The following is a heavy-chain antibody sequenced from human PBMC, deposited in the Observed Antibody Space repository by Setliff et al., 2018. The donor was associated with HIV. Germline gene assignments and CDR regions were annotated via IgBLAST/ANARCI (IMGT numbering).Heavy chain of an antibody. Sequence: WASVKVSCKASGYSFTTYFMHWVRQAPGQGLEWMGIIDPGGGSTNYAQKLQGRVTMTRDTSTSTVYMELSSLRSEDTAVYYCARAVASKNIRGEYYFDYWGQGTLVTVSS. V-gene: IGHV1-46*04. D-gene: IGHD3-10*01. J-gene: IGHJ4*02. CDR3: ARAVASKNIRGEYYFDY. CDR2: IDPGGGST. CDR1: GYSFTTYF.